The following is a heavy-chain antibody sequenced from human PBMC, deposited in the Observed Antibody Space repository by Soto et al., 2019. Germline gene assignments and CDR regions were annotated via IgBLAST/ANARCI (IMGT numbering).Heavy chain of an antibody. CDR3: AKDSTVVVTAIGSWYFDL. J-gene: IGHJ2*01. CDR1: GFTFSSYG. CDR2: ISYDGSNK. Sequence: QVQLVESGGGVVQPGRSLRLSCAASGFTFSSYGMHWVRQAPGKGLEWVAVISYDGSNKYYADSVKGRFTISRDNSKNTLYLQMNSLIDEDTAVYYCAKDSTVVVTAIGSWYFDLWGRGTLVTVSS. V-gene: IGHV3-30*18. D-gene: IGHD2-21*02.